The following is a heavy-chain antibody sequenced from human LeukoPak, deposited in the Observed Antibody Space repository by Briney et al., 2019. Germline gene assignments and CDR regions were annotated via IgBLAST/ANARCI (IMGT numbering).Heavy chain of an antibody. V-gene: IGHV4-31*03. J-gene: IGHJ5*02. CDR3: ARVRGYCSSTSCYVNWFDP. Sequence: PSETLSLTCTVSGGSFSSGGYYWSWIRQHPGKGLEWIGYIYYSGSTYYNPSLKSRVTISVDTSKNQFSLKLSSVTAADTAVYYCARVRGYCSSTSCYVNWFDPWGQGTLVTVSS. CDR1: GGSFSSGGYY. CDR2: IYYSGST. D-gene: IGHD2-2*01.